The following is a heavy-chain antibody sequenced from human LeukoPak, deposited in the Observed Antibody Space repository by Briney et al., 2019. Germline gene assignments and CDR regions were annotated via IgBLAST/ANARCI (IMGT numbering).Heavy chain of an antibody. CDR2: ISGSGGST. J-gene: IGHJ4*02. CDR1: GFTFSSYA. D-gene: IGHD3-3*01. V-gene: IGHV3-23*01. CDR3: AKDRYYDFWSGYAFHY. Sequence: GGSLRLSCAASGFTFSSYAMSWVRQAPGKGLEWVSAISGSGGSTYYADSVKGRFTISRDNSKNTLYLQMNSLRAEDTALYYCAKDRYYDFWSGYAFHYWGQGTLVTVSS.